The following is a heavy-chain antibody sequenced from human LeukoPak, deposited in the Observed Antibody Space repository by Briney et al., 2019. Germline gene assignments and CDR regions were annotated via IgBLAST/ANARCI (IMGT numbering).Heavy chain of an antibody. D-gene: IGHD3-3*01. CDR2: ISGRGDST. CDR1: GFTFSTYA. CDR3: AKGQGGDFWSGSAYFD. Sequence: GGSLRLSCAASGFTFSTYAMSWVRQAPGKGLEWVSGISGRGDSTYYADSVKGRFTVSRDNSKNTLYLQMNSLRAEDTAVYYCAKGQGGDFWSGSAYFDWGQGTLVTVSS. J-gene: IGHJ4*02. V-gene: IGHV3-23*01.